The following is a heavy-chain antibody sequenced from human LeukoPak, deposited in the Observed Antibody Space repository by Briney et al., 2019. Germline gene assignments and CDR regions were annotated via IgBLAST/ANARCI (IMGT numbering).Heavy chain of an antibody. V-gene: IGHV3-48*04. CDR2: ISSSSNII. Sequence: GGSLRLSCAASGFTFSSYSMNRVRQAPGKGLEGVSYISSSSNIIYYADSVKGRFTISRDNAKNSLYLQMNSLRAEDTAVYYCARDNHYGDKLFYWGQGTLVIVSS. CDR1: GFTFSSYS. D-gene: IGHD4-17*01. CDR3: ARDNHYGDKLFY. J-gene: IGHJ4*02.